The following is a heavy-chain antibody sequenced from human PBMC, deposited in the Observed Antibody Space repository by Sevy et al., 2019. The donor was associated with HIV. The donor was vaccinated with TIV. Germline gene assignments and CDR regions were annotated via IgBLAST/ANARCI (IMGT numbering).Heavy chain of an antibody. CDR2: ISGPGYGT. V-gene: IGHV3-23*01. CDR1: GFTFNTHA. D-gene: IGHD3-22*01. J-gene: IGHJ3*01. CDR3: AKALNPALESMLEVNLRSLKGFDV. Sequence: GGSLRLSCAASGFTFNTHAMNWVRQAPGKGLEWVSVISGPGYGTNYANSVKGPFTISRDNSKNTLYQQMSSLRYDETAVYYCAKALNPALESMLEVNLRSLKGFDVWGQGTMVTVSS.